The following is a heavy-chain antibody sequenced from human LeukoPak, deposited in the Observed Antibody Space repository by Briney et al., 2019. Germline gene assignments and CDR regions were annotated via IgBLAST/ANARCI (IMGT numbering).Heavy chain of an antibody. CDR1: GGSISSYY. J-gene: IGHJ6*03. CDR3: ASSAKPYYYYYVDV. V-gene: IGHV4-59*01. CDR2: IYYSGST. Sequence: SSETLSLTCTVSGGSISSYYWSWIRQPPGKGLEWIGYIYYSGSTNYNPSLKSRVTISVDTSKNQFSLKLSSVTAADTAVYYCASSAKPYYYYYVDVWGKGTTVTVSS.